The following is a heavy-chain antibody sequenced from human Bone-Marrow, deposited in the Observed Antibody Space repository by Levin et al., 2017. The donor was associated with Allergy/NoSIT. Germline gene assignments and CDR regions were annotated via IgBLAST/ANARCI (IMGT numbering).Heavy chain of an antibody. J-gene: IGHJ4*02. CDR1: GFTFSTYA. CDR3: AKTLGPYCSGGHCYSVDS. CDR2: ISYDRDTK. Sequence: SCAASGFTFSTYAIHWVRQAPGRGLEWVAVISYDRDTKHYADSVRGRFTISRDNSKETVYLQMNRLGTEDTALYYCAKTLGPYCSGGHCYSVDSWGQGTLVTVSS. V-gene: IGHV3-30*18. D-gene: IGHD2-15*01.